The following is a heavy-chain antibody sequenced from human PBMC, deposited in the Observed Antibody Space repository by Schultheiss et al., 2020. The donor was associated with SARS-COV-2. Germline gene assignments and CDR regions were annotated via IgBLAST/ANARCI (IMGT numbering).Heavy chain of an antibody. Sequence: GESLKISCAGSGFTFSSYAMSWVRQAPGKGLEYVSAISSNGGSTYYADSVKGRFTISRDNSKNTLYLQMSSLRAEDTAVYYCVKGGGGYYGMDVWGQGTTVTVSS. CDR3: VKGGGGYYGMDV. J-gene: IGHJ6*02. D-gene: IGHD3-16*01. CDR1: GFTFSSYA. CDR2: ISSNGGST. V-gene: IGHV3-64D*06.